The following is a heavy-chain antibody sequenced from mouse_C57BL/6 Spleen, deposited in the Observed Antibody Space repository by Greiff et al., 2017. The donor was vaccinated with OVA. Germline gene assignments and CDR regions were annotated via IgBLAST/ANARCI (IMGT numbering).Heavy chain of an antibody. J-gene: IGHJ2*01. CDR3: ARRKDYYGPFDY. V-gene: IGHV1-69*01. Sequence: VQLQQPGAELVMPGASVKLSCKASGYTFTSYWMHWVKQRPGQGLEWIGEIDPSDSYTNYNQKFKGKSTLTVDKSSSTAYMQLSSLTSEDSAVYYCARRKDYYGPFDYWGQGTTLTVSS. CDR2: IDPSDSYT. CDR1: GYTFTSYW. D-gene: IGHD1-1*01.